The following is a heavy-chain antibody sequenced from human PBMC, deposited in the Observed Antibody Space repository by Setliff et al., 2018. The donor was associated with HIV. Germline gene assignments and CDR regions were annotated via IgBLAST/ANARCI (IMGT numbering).Heavy chain of an antibody. Sequence: ASVKVSCKASGYTFTDYEITWVRQAPGQGLEWMGWINAGNGNTKYSQKFQGRVTITRDTSASTAYMELSSLRSEDTAVYYCARDEGAYGSGSSDYWGQGTLVTVSS. V-gene: IGHV1-3*01. CDR3: ARDEGAYGSGSSDY. CDR1: GYTFTDYE. CDR2: INAGNGNT. J-gene: IGHJ4*02. D-gene: IGHD3-10*01.